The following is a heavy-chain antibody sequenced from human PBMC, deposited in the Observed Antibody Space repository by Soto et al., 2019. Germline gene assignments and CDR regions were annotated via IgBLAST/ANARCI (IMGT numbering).Heavy chain of an antibody. Sequence: EVQLVESGGGLVQPGRSLRLSCAASGFTFDHYAMHWVRQAPGKGLEWVSSMSWNSGTIGYADSVKGRFTIYRVNAKNSLYLEMSSLRAEDTAFYYCAKDRWGVGTTPPHYYHGMDVWGQGTSVTVSS. V-gene: IGHV3-9*01. CDR2: MSWNSGTI. CDR3: AKDRWGVGTTPPHYYHGMDV. D-gene: IGHD3-16*01. J-gene: IGHJ6*02. CDR1: GFTFDHYA.